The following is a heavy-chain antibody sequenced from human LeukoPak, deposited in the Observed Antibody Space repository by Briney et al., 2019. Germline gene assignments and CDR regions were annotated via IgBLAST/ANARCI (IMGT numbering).Heavy chain of an antibody. J-gene: IGHJ4*02. CDR1: GFTFSSYS. D-gene: IGHD3-10*01. Sequence: GGSLRLSCAASGFTFSSYSMNWVRQAPGKGLEWVSYISSSGSTIYYADSVKGRFTISRDNAKNSLYLQMNSLRAEDTAVYYCARDDTMLPDYWGQGTLVTVSS. CDR2: ISSSGSTI. CDR3: ARDDTMLPDY. V-gene: IGHV3-48*04.